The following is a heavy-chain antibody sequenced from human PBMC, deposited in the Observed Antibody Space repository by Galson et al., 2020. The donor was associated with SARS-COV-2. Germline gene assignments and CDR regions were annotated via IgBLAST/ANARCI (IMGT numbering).Heavy chain of an antibody. J-gene: IGHJ6*03. V-gene: IGHV1-69*10. Sequence: SSVKVPCKASGCTLNSYSISWVRPAPAQGVEWMGWIIPILGIANHAQKFQGRVTITADKYTSTAYLELSSMRSEDTAVYYCARDRGYSYGYEHYYYYYLDVWGKGTTVTVSS. D-gene: IGHD5-18*01. CDR3: ARDRGYSYGYEHYYYYYLDV. CDR1: GCTLNSYS. CDR2: IIPILGIA.